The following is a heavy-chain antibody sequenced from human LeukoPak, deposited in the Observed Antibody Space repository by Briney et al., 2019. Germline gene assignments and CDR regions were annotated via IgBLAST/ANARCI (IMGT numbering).Heavy chain of an antibody. Sequence: GGSLRLSCAASGFTFSGSAMRWVRQASGKGLEWVGRIRSKANNYATLYGVSVKGRFTISRDDSRNTTYLQMNSLTTEDTAVYYCTRGLTFGGVIVIPTWGQGTLVTVSS. V-gene: IGHV3-73*01. CDR1: GFTFSGSA. J-gene: IGHJ4*02. CDR2: IRSKANNYAT. CDR3: TRGLTFGGVIVIPT. D-gene: IGHD3-16*02.